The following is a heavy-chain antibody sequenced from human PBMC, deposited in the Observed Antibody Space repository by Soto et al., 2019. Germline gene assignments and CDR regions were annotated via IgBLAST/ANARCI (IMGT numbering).Heavy chain of an antibody. CDR2: INPGGGST. Sequence: QVQLVQSGAEVKKPGASVKLSCKTSGYTFTDYYMHWVRQAPGQGLEWVGIINPGGGSTTYALKFHGRVTMTRDTSTTTVYMELSSLRSEDTPVYYCARGLTTAAGTPLSHWGQGTLVTVSS. J-gene: IGHJ4*02. CDR3: ARGLTTAAGTPLSH. D-gene: IGHD6-13*01. V-gene: IGHV1-46*01. CDR1: GYTFTDYY.